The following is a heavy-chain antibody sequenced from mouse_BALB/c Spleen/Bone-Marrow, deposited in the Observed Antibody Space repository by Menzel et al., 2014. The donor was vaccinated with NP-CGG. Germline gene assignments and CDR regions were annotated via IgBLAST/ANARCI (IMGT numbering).Heavy chain of an antibody. J-gene: IGHJ2*01. Sequence: EVKLMESGPELVKPGASVKVSCKASGYAFTNYNMYWVKQSHGKSLEWIGYNDPYSGGTNYNQKFKGKATLTVDKSSSTAYTHLNSLTSEDSAVYYCARLGTTAVPDYWGQGTTLTVSS. CDR3: ARLGTTAVPDY. CDR2: NDPYSGGT. V-gene: IGHV1S135*01. D-gene: IGHD1-1*01. CDR1: GYAFTNYN.